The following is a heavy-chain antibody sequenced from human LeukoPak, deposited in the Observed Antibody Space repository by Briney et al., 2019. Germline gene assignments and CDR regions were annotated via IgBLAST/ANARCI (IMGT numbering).Heavy chain of an antibody. CDR1: GFTFTFYY. CDR2: VKPNSGGT. Sequence: ASVKVSFKASGFTFTFYYMHWVRPAPGQGLEWMGWVKPNSGGTKYAQNFEGRVTMTRDTSITTAYMELSSLRSDDTAIYYCARECSGTYCGEDWGQGTLVTVSS. J-gene: IGHJ4*02. D-gene: IGHD1-26*01. V-gene: IGHV1-2*02. CDR3: ARECSGTYCGED.